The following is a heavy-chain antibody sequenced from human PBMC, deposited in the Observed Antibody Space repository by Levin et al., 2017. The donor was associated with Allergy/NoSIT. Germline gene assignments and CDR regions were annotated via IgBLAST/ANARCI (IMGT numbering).Heavy chain of an antibody. J-gene: IGHJ3*02. CDR2: VSYDGSNK. Sequence: GESLKISCAASGFTFSTYAMHWVRQAPGKGLEWVAVVSYDGSNKYYAGSVKGRFTISRDNSKNTLYLQMNSLRAEDTAVYYCADSADSGYDPRGAFDIWGQGTTVTVSS. CDR3: ADSADSGYDPRGAFDI. D-gene: IGHD5-12*01. V-gene: IGHV3-30-3*01. CDR1: GFTFSTYA.